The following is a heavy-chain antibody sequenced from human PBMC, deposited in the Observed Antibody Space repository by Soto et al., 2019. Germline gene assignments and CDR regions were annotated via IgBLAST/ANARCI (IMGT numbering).Heavy chain of an antibody. CDR3: AGDMARGGGSAGFDY. D-gene: IGHD1-26*01. Sequence: QVQLVQSGAEVKKPGASVNVSCKASGYTFTVYYMHWVRQAPGQGLELMGWINPKSGGTMYPQKFPGRVTMTWDTSISTAYMALTRLRSDDTAVYYCAGDMARGGGSAGFDYWGQGTLVTVSS. J-gene: IGHJ4*02. V-gene: IGHV1-2*02. CDR1: GYTFTVYY. CDR2: INPKSGGT.